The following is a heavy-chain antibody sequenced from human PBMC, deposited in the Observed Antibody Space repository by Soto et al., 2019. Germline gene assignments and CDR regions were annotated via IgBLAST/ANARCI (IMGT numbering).Heavy chain of an antibody. J-gene: IGHJ4*02. Sequence: QLQESGPGLVKPSETLSLTCTVSGGSISSSSYYWGWIRQPPGKGLEWIGSIYYSGSTYYNPSLKSRVTISVDTSKNQFSLKLSSVTAADTAVYYCARRRGDFWSGYYGWYFDYWGQGTLVTVSS. CDR3: ARRRGDFWSGYYGWYFDY. CDR1: GGSISSSSYY. CDR2: IYYSGST. V-gene: IGHV4-39*01. D-gene: IGHD3-3*01.